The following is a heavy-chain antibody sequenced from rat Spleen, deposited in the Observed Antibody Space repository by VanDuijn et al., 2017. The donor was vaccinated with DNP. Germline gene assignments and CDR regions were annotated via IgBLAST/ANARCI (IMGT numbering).Heavy chain of an antibody. D-gene: IGHD3-7*01. Sequence: EVQLVASGGGPVQPGRSLKLSCVASGFIFSNYWMTWIRQAPGKGLEWVASISNTGDNTYYSDSVKGRFSLSRDNAKSTLYLQVNSLRSEDTATYYCATSESAGFVYWGQGTLVTVSS. J-gene: IGHJ3*01. CDR3: ATSESAGFVY. V-gene: IGHV5-31*01. CDR2: ISNTGDNT. CDR1: GFIFSNYW.